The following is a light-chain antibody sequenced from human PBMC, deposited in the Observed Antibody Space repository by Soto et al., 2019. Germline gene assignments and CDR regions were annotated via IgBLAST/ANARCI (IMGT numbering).Light chain of an antibody. J-gene: IGKJ1*01. V-gene: IGKV1-39*01. CDR3: QQSYSTPPT. CDR2: GAS. CDR1: QSSTGY. Sequence: DLQTTQSPPSLSASVGDRVTITCRTSQSSTGYLNWYQQKPGKAPKLLIYGASTLQSGFPSRFSGSGSGTDFTLTISSLQPEDSATYYCQQSYSTPPTFGQGTKVEIK.